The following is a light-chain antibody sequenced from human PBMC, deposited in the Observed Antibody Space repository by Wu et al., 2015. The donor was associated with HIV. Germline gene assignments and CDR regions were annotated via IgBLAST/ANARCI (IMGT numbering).Light chain of an antibody. V-gene: IGKV3-15*01. CDR1: QSVGSN. Sequence: EIVMTQSPATVSVSPGERVTLPCRASQSVGSNLAWYQQKPGQSPRLLIFNSSTRATAIPDRFSGSGSGTEFTLTISSMQPEDFALYYCQQYNKWPPIITFGPGTKVDSK. CDR2: NSS. CDR3: QQYNKWPPIIT. J-gene: IGKJ3*01.